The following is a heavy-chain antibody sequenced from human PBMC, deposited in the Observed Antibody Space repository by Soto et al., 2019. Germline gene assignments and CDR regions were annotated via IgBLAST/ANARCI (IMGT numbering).Heavy chain of an antibody. CDR3: SIGVERRYYDFWSGYYTLDY. J-gene: IGHJ4*02. D-gene: IGHD3-3*01. CDR2: IYYSGST. CDR1: GGSISSGGYY. Sequence: SETLSLTCTVSGGSISSGGYYWSWIRQHPGKGLEWIGYIYYSGSTYYNPSLKSRINISVDTSKNQFSLKLSSVTAADTALYYCSIGVERRYYDFWSGYYTLDYWGQGTLVTVSS. V-gene: IGHV4-31*03.